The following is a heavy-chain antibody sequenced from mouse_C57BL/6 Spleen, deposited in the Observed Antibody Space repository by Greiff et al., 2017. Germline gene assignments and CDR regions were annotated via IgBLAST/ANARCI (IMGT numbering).Heavy chain of an antibody. V-gene: IGHV1-15*01. CDR3: TIDGYYVAY. D-gene: IGHD2-3*01. CDR2: IDPETGGT. Sequence: VQLQQPGAELVKPGASVKLSCKASGYTFTDYEMHWVKQTPVHGLEWIGAIDPETGGTAYNQKFKGKAILTADKSSSTAYMELRSLTSEDSAVYYCTIDGYYVAYWGQGTLVTVSA. CDR1: GYTFTDYE. J-gene: IGHJ3*01.